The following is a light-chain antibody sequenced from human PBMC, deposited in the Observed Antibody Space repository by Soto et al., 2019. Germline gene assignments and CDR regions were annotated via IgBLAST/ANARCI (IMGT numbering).Light chain of an antibody. V-gene: IGKV3-15*01. CDR1: QSVSSN. CDR3: QQYSDWLQYT. CDR2: GAS. Sequence: EIVMTQFPATLSVSPGERATLSCRASQSVSSNLAWYQHKPGQAPRLLIYGASTRVTGIPARFSGSGSGTEFTLTISSLQSEDFAVYYCQQYSDWLQYTFGQGTKLEIK. J-gene: IGKJ2*01.